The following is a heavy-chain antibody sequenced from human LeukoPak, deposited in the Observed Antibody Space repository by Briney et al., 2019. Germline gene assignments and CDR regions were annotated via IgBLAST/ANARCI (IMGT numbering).Heavy chain of an antibody. CDR2: IKQDGSQK. Sequence: PGGSLRLSCAASGFIFSNYWMSWVRQAPAKGLEGVANIKQDGSQKYYVDSVKGRFTISRDNAKNSLYLQMNSLRAEDTAVYYCAREGFSRIAAAGNVLGYWGQGTLVTVSS. CDR1: GFIFSNYW. V-gene: IGHV3-7*04. J-gene: IGHJ4*02. D-gene: IGHD6-13*01. CDR3: AREGFSRIAAAGNVLGY.